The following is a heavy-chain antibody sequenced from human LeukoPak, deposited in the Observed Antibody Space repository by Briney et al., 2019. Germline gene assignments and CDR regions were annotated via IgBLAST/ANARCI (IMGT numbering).Heavy chain of an antibody. D-gene: IGHD6-13*01. V-gene: IGHV4-39*07. Sequence: SETLSLTCTVSGGSISSGGYYWSWIRQPPGKGLEWIGEINHSGSTNYNPSLKSRVTISVDTSKNQFSLKLSSVTAADTAVYYCARESNSSSWFFDYWGQGTLVTVSS. CDR3: ARESNSSSWFFDY. CDR1: GGSISSGGYY. CDR2: INHSGST. J-gene: IGHJ4*02.